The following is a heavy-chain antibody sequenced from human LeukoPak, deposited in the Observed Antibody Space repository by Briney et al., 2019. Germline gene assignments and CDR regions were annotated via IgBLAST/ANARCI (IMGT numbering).Heavy chain of an antibody. CDR1: GGSISSGDYY. V-gene: IGHV4-30-4*08. Sequence: SQTLSLTCTVSGGSISSGDYYWSWIRQPPGKGLEWIGYIYYSRSTYYNPSLKSRVTISVDTSKNQFSLKLSSVTAADTAVYYCARTIFGVVNSVAFDIWGQGTMVTVSS. J-gene: IGHJ3*02. CDR3: ARTIFGVVNSVAFDI. CDR2: IYYSRST. D-gene: IGHD3-3*01.